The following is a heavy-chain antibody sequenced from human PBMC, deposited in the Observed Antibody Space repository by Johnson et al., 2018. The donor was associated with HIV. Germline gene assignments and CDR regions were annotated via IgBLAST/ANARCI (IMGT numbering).Heavy chain of an antibody. CDR1: GFTVSTNS. CDR3: ARDGVYSSPHDAFDI. CDR2: IYSGDNT. D-gene: IGHD6-13*01. Sequence: VQLVESGGGLVQPGGSLRLSCAASGFTVSTNSMSWVRQAPGKGLEWVSVIYSGDNTLYADSVKGRFIVSRDNSKNTLYVQMNSLRPGDSAVYYCARDGVYSSPHDAFDIWCQGTMVTVSP. V-gene: IGHV3-66*01. J-gene: IGHJ3*02.